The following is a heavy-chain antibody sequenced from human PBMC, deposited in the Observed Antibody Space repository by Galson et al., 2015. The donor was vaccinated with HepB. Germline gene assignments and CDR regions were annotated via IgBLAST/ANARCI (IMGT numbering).Heavy chain of an antibody. Sequence: SLRLSCAASGFTFSSYGMHWVRQAPGKGLEWVAVIWYDGSNKYYADSVKGRFTISRDNSKNTLYLQMNSLRAEDTAVYYCARENGMVRGVIISNYYYYGMDVWGQGTTVTVSS. D-gene: IGHD3-10*01. CDR1: GFTFSSYG. J-gene: IGHJ6*02. V-gene: IGHV3-33*01. CDR2: IWYDGSNK. CDR3: ARENGMVRGVIISNYYYYGMDV.